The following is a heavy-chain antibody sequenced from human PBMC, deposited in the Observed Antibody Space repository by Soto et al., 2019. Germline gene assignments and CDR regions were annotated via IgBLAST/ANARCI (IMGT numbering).Heavy chain of an antibody. J-gene: IGHJ4*02. CDR2: INPNSGGT. Sequence: QVQLVQSGAEVKKPGASVKVSCKASGYTFTGYYMHWVRQAPGQGLEWMGWINPNSGGTNYAQKFQGRVTMTRDTSISTAYMELSRLRSDDTAVYYCARNAIVATIGFLVTLDFDYWGQGTLVTVSS. CDR3: ARNAIVATIGFLVTLDFDY. D-gene: IGHD5-12*01. CDR1: GYTFTGYY. V-gene: IGHV1-2*02.